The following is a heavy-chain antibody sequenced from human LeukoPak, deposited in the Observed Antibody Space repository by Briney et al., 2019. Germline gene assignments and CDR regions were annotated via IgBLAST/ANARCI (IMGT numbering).Heavy chain of an antibody. CDR1: GFTFSDYY. CDR3: AKDDPKAYFDY. Sequence: GGSLRLSCAASGFTFSDYYMSWIRQAPGKGLEWVSYISSSGSTIYYADSVKGRFTISRDNAKNSLYLQMNSLRAEDTAVYYCAKDDPKAYFDYWGQGNLVTVSS. V-gene: IGHV3-11*04. J-gene: IGHJ4*02. CDR2: ISSSGSTI.